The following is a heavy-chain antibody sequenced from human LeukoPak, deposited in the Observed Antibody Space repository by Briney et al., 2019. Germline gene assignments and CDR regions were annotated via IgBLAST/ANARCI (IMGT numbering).Heavy chain of an antibody. CDR3: ARGYYYDSSGYHGVFDY. Sequence: PGRSLRLSCAASGFTFSSYAMHWVRQAPGKGLEWVAVISYDGSNKYYADSVKGRFTISRDNSKNTLYLQMNSLRAEDTAVYYCARGYYYDSSGYHGVFDYWGQGTLVTVSS. CDR2: ISYDGSNK. V-gene: IGHV3-30-3*01. CDR1: GFTFSSYA. D-gene: IGHD3-22*01. J-gene: IGHJ4*02.